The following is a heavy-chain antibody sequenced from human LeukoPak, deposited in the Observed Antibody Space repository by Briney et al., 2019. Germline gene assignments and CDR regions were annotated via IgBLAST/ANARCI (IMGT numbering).Heavy chain of an antibody. D-gene: IGHD2-8*01. CDR1: GGSVSSYY. CDR2: IYYSGST. CDR3: ARADVCSAFDI. V-gene: IGHV4-59*02. Sequence: SETLSLTCTVSGGSVSSYYWSWIRQPPGKGLEWIGYIYYSGSTNYNPSLKSRVTISVDTSKNQFSLKLSSVTAADTAVYYCARADVCSAFDIWGQGTMVTVSS. J-gene: IGHJ3*02.